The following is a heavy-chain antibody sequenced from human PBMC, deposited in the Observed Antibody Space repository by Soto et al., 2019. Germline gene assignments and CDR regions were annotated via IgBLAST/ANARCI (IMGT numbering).Heavy chain of an antibody. V-gene: IGHV4-59*01. CDR3: ARGYSSSRLFDY. D-gene: IGHD6-13*01. CDR1: GGSISSYY. CDR2: IYYSGST. Sequence: QVQLQESGPGLVKPSETLSLTCTVSGGSISSYYWSWIRQPPGKGLEWIGYIYYSGSTNYNPSLKSRVTISVDTSKNQFSLKLSSVTAADTAVYCCARGYSSSRLFDYWGQGTLVTVSS. J-gene: IGHJ4*02.